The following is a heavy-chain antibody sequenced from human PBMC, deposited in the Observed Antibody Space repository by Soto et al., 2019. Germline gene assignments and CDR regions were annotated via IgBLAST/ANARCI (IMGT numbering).Heavy chain of an antibody. Sequence: PXGSLRRSWSASVFTFNSYCLIWVRQAPGKGLEWVSAISGSGVSTYYADSVKGRFTISRDNSKNTLYLQMNSLRAEDTAVYYCAKGLVYYYDSSGYFADSGQGTLVTFSS. CDR2: ISGSGVST. J-gene: IGHJ4*02. D-gene: IGHD3-22*01. V-gene: IGHV3-23*01. CDR3: AKGLVYYYDSSGYFAD. CDR1: VFTFNSYC.